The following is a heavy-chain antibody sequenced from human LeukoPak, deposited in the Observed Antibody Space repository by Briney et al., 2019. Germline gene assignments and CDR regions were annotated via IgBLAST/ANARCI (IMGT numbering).Heavy chain of an antibody. D-gene: IGHD3-22*01. V-gene: IGHV1-8*01. CDR3: ARGASSYYDSSDYFDY. J-gene: IGHJ4*02. Sequence: GASVKVSCKASGYTFTSYDINWVRQATGQGLEWMGWMNPNSGNTGYAQKFQGRVTMTRNTSISTAYMELSSLRSEDTAVYYCARGASSYYDSSDYFDYWGQGTLVTVSS. CDR2: MNPNSGNT. CDR1: GYTFTSYD.